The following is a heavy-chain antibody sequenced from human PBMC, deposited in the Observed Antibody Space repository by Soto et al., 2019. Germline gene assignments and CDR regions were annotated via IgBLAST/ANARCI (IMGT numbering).Heavy chain of an antibody. CDR3: AKDRRAGGNSAFYFDF. J-gene: IGHJ4*02. CDR2: ISATGGGT. V-gene: IGHV3-23*01. D-gene: IGHD3-16*01. CDR1: GFTVSSSH. Sequence: QAGGSLRLSCAASGFTVSSSHMSWVRQAPGKGLEWVSVISATGGGTYYADSVKGRFTISRDNSHNTLYLQVHSLTAEDTAVYYCAKDRRAGGNSAFYFDFWGQGAQVTVSS.